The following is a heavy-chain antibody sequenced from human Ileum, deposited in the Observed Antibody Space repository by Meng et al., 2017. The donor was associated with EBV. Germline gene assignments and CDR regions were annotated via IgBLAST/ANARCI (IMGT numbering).Heavy chain of an antibody. D-gene: IGHD2-15*01. CDR2: IYYSGST. CDR3: ARGGWSLDY. Sequence: QVQLQESGPGLVKPSEPLSLTRTVAGGSISSYYWSWIRQPPGKGLEWIGYIYYSGSTNYNPSLKSRVTISVDTSKNQFSLNLSSVTAADTAVYYCARGGWSLDYWGQGTLVTVSS. J-gene: IGHJ4*02. V-gene: IGHV4-59*08. CDR1: GGSISSYY.